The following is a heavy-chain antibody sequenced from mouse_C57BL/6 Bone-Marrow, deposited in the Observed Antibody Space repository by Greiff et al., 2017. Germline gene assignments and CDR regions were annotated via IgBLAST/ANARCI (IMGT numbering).Heavy chain of an antibody. J-gene: IGHJ3*01. Sequence: VQLVESGAELVKPGASVKISCKASGYAFSSYWMNWVKQRPGKGLEWIGEINPGDGDTNYNEKFKGKATLTVDKSSSTAYMQLSSLTSEDSAVYFCARSLVYWFAYWGQGTLVTVSA. CDR2: INPGDGDT. V-gene: IGHV1-80*01. CDR1: GYAFSSYW. D-gene: IGHD2-2*01. CDR3: ARSLVYWFAY.